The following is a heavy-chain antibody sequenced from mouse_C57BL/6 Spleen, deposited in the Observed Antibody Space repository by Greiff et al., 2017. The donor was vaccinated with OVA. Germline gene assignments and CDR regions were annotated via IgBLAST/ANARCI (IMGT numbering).Heavy chain of an antibody. CDR3: ARAGDYVSSRYFDV. V-gene: IGHV1-72*01. D-gene: IGHD1-1*01. Sequence: QVQLQQPGAELVKPGASVKLSCKASGYTFTSYWMHWVKQRPGRGLEWIGRIDPNSGGTKYNDKFKSKATLTVDKPSSTAYIQLSSLTSEASAVYYCARAGDYVSSRYFDVWGTGTTVTVSS. J-gene: IGHJ1*03. CDR1: GYTFTSYW. CDR2: IDPNSGGT.